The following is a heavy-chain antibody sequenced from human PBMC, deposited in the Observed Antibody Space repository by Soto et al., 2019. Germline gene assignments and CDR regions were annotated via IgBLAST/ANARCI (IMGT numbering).Heavy chain of an antibody. J-gene: IGHJ4*02. Sequence: GGSLRLSCSASGFTFSSYAMHWVRQAPGKGLQYVSAISSNGGTTYYADSVKGRFTISRDNSKNTVYLQMSSLRAEDTAVYYCAKDGTPYDFWSGYFSNFDSWGQGTLVTVSS. D-gene: IGHD3-3*01. CDR1: GFTFSSYA. CDR2: ISSNGGTT. CDR3: AKDGTPYDFWSGYFSNFDS. V-gene: IGHV3-64D*06.